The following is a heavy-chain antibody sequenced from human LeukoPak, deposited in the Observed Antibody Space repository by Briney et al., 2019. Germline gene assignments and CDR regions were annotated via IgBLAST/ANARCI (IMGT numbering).Heavy chain of an antibody. J-gene: IGHJ4*02. D-gene: IGHD6-13*01. CDR2: VSYDGTNE. Sequence: GGSLRLSCAASGVIFNNFAFHWVRQAPGKGLEWVAAVSYDGTNEYYAESVRGRLTISRDNSKNTLYLQMNSLRAEDTAVYYCAKTRPLDSSSWSHGDYWGQGTLVTVSS. CDR1: GVIFNNFA. V-gene: IGHV3-30-3*02. CDR3: AKTRPLDSSSWSHGDY.